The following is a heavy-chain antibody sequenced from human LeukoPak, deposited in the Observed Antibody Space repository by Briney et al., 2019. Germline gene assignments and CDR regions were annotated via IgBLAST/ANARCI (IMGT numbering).Heavy chain of an antibody. CDR1: GGSISSSSYY. V-gene: IGHV4-39*07. CDR2: IYTSGST. CDR3: ARDSRIFRIINYYYYMDV. J-gene: IGHJ6*03. D-gene: IGHD3-3*01. Sequence: SETLSLTCTVSGGSISSSSYYWGWIRQPPGKGLEWIGRIYTSGSTNYNPSLKSRVTMSVDTSKNQFSLKLSSVTAADTAVYYCARDSRIFRIINYYYYMDVWGKGTTVTVSS.